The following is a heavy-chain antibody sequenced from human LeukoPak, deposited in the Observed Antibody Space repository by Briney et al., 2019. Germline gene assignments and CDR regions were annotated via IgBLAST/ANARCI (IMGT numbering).Heavy chain of an antibody. CDR1: GFTFTPYA. CDR2: ISTDGTIE. D-gene: IGHD3-3*01. V-gene: IGHV3-30-3*01. CDR3: ARGIFHILFFPRPLDY. J-gene: IGHJ4*02. Sequence: PGGSLRLSCAASGFTFTPYAMHWVRQAPGKGLEWVAVISTDGTIEYYADSVKGRFTISRDNSKNTLYLQMDSLGPDDTAVYYCARGIFHILFFPRPLDYWGQGTLVTVSS.